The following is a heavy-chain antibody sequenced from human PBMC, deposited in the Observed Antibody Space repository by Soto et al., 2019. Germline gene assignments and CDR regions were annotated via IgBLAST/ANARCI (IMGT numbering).Heavy chain of an antibody. CDR2: IYYSGST. CDR1: GGSISSSSYY. J-gene: IGHJ5*02. Sequence: SETLSLTCTVSGGSISSSSYYWGWIRQPPGKGLEWIGSIYYSGSTYYNPSLKSRVTISVDTSKNQFSLKLSSVTDADTAVYYCARHIQTFGGVIVISWFDPWGQGTLVTVSS. V-gene: IGHV4-39*01. D-gene: IGHD3-16*02. CDR3: ARHIQTFGGVIVISWFDP.